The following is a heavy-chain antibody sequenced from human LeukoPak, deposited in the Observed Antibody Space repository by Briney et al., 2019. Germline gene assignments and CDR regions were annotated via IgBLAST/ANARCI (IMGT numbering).Heavy chain of an antibody. CDR1: GGSISSSSYY. Sequence: SETLSLTCTVSGGSISSSSYYWGWIRQPPGKGLEWIGSIYYSGSTYYNPSLKSRVTISVDTSKNQFSLKLSSVTAADTAVYYCARDGYSGYDAALYYYYGMDVWGQGTTVTVSS. V-gene: IGHV4-39*07. J-gene: IGHJ6*02. CDR3: ARDGYSGYDAALYYYYGMDV. D-gene: IGHD5-12*01. CDR2: IYYSGST.